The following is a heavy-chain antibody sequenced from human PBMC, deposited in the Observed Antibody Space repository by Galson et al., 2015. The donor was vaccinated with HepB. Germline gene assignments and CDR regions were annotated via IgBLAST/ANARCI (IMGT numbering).Heavy chain of an antibody. CDR2: ISYDGSNK. CDR1: GFTFSIYG. Sequence: SLRLSCAASGFTFSIYGMHWVRQAPGKGLDWVAVISYDGSNKFYADSVKGRFTISRDNSKNTLFLQMNSLRAEDTAVYFCARVLEMATVRPYFDYWGQGTLVTDSS. J-gene: IGHJ4*02. D-gene: IGHD5-24*01. CDR3: ARVLEMATVRPYFDY. V-gene: IGHV3-30*03.